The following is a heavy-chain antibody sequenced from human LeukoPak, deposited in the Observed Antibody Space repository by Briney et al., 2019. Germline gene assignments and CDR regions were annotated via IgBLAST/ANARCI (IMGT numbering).Heavy chain of an antibody. J-gene: IGHJ4*02. CDR2: IYYSGST. CDR3: ARGKWELLVDY. V-gene: IGHV4-30-4*01. CDR1: GGSLSSGDYY. Sequence: SETLSLTCTVSGGSLSSGDYYWSWIRQPPGKGLEWIGYIYYSGSTYYNPSLKSRVTISVDTSKNQFSLKLSSVTAADTAVYYCARGKWELLVDYWGQGTLVTVSS. D-gene: IGHD1-26*01.